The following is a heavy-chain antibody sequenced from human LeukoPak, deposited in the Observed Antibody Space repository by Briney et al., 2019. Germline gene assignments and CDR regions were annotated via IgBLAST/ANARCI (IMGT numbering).Heavy chain of an antibody. CDR1: GFTFSSYG. D-gene: IGHD2-15*01. CDR2: IRYDGSNK. CDR3: AKDLLVAAIGWFDP. J-gene: IGHJ5*02. V-gene: IGHV3-30*02. Sequence: GGSLRLSCAASGFTFSSYGMHWVRQAPGKGLEWVAFIRYDGSNKYYADSVKGRFTISRDNSKNTLYLQMNSLRAEDMAVYYCAKDLLVAAIGWFDPWGQGTLVTVSS.